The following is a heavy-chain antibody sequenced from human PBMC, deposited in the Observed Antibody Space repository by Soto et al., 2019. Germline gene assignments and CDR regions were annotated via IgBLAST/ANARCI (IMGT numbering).Heavy chain of an antibody. D-gene: IGHD2-8*01. CDR3: ARRGGFCQDGVCAAPFDP. V-gene: IGHV4-31*03. CDR1: GGSIISAGHY. CDR2: ITHSVNT. J-gene: IGHJ5*02. Sequence: SETLSLTSTLAGGSIISAGHYWSLIRQHPGKGQERIGYITHSVNTFYNPSLKSRLTISVDTSENQFSLGLTSVTAADTAVYFCARRGGFCQDGVCAAPFDPWGQGTLLNVSS.